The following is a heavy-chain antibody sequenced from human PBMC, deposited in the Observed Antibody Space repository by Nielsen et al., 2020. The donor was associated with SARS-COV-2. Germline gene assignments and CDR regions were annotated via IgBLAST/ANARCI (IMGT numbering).Heavy chain of an antibody. J-gene: IGHJ4*02. CDR2: IYPGDSDT. Sequence: GGSLRLSCKGSGYSFTSYWIGWVRQMPGKGLEWMGIIYPGDSDTRYSPSFQGQVTISADKSISTAYLQWSSLKASDTAMYYCARLAAGRFRETFDYWGQGTLVTVSS. CDR3: ARLAAGRFRETFDY. D-gene: IGHD3-10*01. CDR1: GYSFTSYW. V-gene: IGHV5-51*01.